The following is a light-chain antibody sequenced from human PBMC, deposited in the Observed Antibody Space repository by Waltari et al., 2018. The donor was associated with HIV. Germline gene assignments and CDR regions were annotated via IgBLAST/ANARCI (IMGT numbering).Light chain of an antibody. CDR1: SSDVGGYNY. CDR3: SSYTSSSTLVV. V-gene: IGLV2-14*01. CDR2: EVS. J-gene: IGLJ2*01. Sequence: QSALTQPASVSGAPGQSITISCTGTSSDVGGYNYVSWHQQHPGKAPKLMIYEVSNRPSGVSNRCSGAKSGNTASLTISGLQAEDEADYYCSSYTSSSTLVVFGGGTKLTVL.